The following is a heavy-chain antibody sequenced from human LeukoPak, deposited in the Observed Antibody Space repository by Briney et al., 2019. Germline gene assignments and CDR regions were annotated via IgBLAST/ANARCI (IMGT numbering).Heavy chain of an antibody. V-gene: IGHV3-23*01. D-gene: IGHD6-13*01. CDR2: ISGSGTGT. CDR3: AKDLDVPGIADY. Sequence: GGSLRLSCAASGFTFSSYAMSWVRQAPGKGLEWVSSISGSGTGTYYGDSVKGRFTISRDNSKNTLYLQMNSLRAKDTAVYYCAKDLDVPGIADYWGQGTLVTVSS. J-gene: IGHJ4*02. CDR1: GFTFSSYA.